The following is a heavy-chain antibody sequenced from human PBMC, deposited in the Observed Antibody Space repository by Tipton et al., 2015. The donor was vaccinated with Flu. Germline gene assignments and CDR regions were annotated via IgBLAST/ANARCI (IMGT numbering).Heavy chain of an antibody. V-gene: IGHV4-4*02. CDR2: IYHGAST. CDR1: GGSIASSNW. D-gene: IGHD3-10*01. CDR3: ATDAPRGLTHYFDF. Sequence: SLRLSCTVSGGSIASSNWWSWVRQSPGKGLEWIGEIYHGASTNYNPSLKSRVTISVDWSKNQISLKLTSVTVEDMAVYYCATDAPRGLTHYFDFWGQGVLVTVSS. J-gene: IGHJ4*02.